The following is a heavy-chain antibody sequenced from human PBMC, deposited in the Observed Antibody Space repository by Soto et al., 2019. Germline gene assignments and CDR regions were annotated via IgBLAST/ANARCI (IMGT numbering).Heavy chain of an antibody. J-gene: IGHJ4*02. CDR2: INSDGSST. CDR1: GFTFSGYW. V-gene: IGHV3-74*01. CDR3: ARRGSSSWYARNFDY. Sequence: TGGSLILSCAASGFTFSGYWMHWVRQAPGKGLVWVSRINSDGSSTSYADSVKGRFTISRDNAKNALYLQMNSLRAEDTAVYYCARRGSSSWYARNFDYWGQGTLVTVSS. D-gene: IGHD6-13*01.